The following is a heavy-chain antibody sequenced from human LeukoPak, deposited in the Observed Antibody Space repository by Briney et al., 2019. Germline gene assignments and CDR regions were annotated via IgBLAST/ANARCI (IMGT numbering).Heavy chain of an antibody. Sequence: PSETLSLTCAVYGGSFSGYYWSWIRQPPGKGLEWIGEINHSGSTNYNPSLKSRVTISVDTSKNQFSLKLSSATAADTAVYYCARGRLHYDFWSGYLGAFDIWGQGTMVTVSS. CDR1: GGSFSGYY. J-gene: IGHJ3*02. CDR3: ARGRLHYDFWSGYLGAFDI. CDR2: INHSGST. D-gene: IGHD3-3*01. V-gene: IGHV4-34*01.